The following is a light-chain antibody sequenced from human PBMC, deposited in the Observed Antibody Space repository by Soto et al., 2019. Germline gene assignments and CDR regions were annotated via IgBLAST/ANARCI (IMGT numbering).Light chain of an antibody. V-gene: IGLV2-23*01. CDR2: EGS. Sequence: QSVLTQPRSVSGSPGQSVTISCTGTSSDVGNYNLVSWYQQHPGKAPKLMIYEGSKRPSGVSNRSSGSKSDNTASLTISGLQAEDEANYYCCSYARGSTYVFGTGTKVTVL. CDR1: SSDVGNYNL. CDR3: CSYARGSTYV. J-gene: IGLJ1*01.